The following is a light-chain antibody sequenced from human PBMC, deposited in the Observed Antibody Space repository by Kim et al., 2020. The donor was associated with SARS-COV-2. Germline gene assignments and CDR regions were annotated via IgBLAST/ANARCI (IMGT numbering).Light chain of an antibody. V-gene: IGLV1-40*01. J-gene: IGLJ2*01. CDR1: SSNIGAGYD. Sequence: ELTQPPSVSGVPGQRVTISCTGSSSNIGAGYDVHWYQQLPGTAPKLLIYANSNRPSGVPDRFSGSKSGTSASLAITGLQAEDEADYYCQSYDSSLSALVFGGGTQLTVL. CDR3: QSYDSSLSALV. CDR2: ANS.